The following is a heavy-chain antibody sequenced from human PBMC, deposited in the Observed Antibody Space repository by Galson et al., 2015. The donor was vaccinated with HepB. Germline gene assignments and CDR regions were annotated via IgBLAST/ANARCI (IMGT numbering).Heavy chain of an antibody. CDR1: GGSFNNYY. CDR3: ARSMTFYSDSSGSP. Sequence: LSLTCAVYGGSFNNYYWSWIRQPPGKGLEWIGEINRSGSTNYNPSLKSRVTISVDTSKNQFSLKLSSVTAADTAAYYCARSMTFYSDSSGSPWGQGTPVTVSS. V-gene: IGHV4-34*01. J-gene: IGHJ5*02. D-gene: IGHD3-22*01. CDR2: INRSGST.